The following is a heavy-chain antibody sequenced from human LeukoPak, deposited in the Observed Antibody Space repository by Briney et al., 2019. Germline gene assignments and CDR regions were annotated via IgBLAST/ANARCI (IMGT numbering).Heavy chain of an antibody. CDR3: AKSGDLGSFYTHFCDY. J-gene: IGHJ4*02. Sequence: GGSLRLSCAASGFTFGNYAIHWVRQVPGKGLEWVSGISWNSDTTGYADSAKGRFTISRDNAKNSVYLQMNSLRPEDTAFYYCAKSGDLGSFYTHFCDYWGQGILVTVSS. D-gene: IGHD3-10*01. CDR1: GFTFGNYA. CDR2: ISWNSDTT. V-gene: IGHV3-9*01.